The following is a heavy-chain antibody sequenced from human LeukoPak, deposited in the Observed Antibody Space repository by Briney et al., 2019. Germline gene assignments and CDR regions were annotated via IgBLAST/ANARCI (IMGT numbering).Heavy chain of an antibody. CDR3: ARGWDSSGQKPFLY. Sequence: SVKVSCKASGYTFTSYYMHWVRQAPGQGLEWMGGIIPIFGTANYAQKFQGRVTITADVSTSTAYMELSSLRSEDTAVYYCARGWDSSGQKPFLYWGQGTLVTVSS. J-gene: IGHJ4*02. CDR1: GYTFTSYY. CDR2: IIPIFGTA. V-gene: IGHV1-69*13. D-gene: IGHD3-22*01.